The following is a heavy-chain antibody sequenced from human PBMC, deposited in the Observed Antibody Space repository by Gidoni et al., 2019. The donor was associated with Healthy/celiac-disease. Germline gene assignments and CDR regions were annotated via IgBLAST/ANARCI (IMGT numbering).Heavy chain of an antibody. J-gene: IGHJ4*02. V-gene: IGHV4-31*03. CDR3: ARVPKSGHDRVYFDY. Sequence: HVQLQESVPALVKPPPTLSLPCTVSVGSISRCGSYWSWIRQHPGKGLEWTGYIYYSGSTYYNPSLKSRVTISVDTSKNQFSLKLSSVTAADTAVYYCARVPKSGHDRVYFDYWGQGTLVTVAS. D-gene: IGHD3-3*01. CDR2: IYYSGST. CDR1: VGSISRCGSY.